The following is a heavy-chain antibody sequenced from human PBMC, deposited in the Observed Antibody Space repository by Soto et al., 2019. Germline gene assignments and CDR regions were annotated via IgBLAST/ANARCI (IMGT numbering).Heavy chain of an antibody. CDR2: IRGDGSST. CDR1: AFTFSNYW. J-gene: IGHJ5*02. Sequence: GGSLRLSCAASAFTFSNYWMHWVRQAPGKGLVWVSRIRGDGSSTSYADSVKGRFTISRDNAKNTLYLQMNSLRAEDTAVYYSARSVWFDPWGQGTPVTVSS. CDR3: ARSVWFDP. V-gene: IGHV3-74*01.